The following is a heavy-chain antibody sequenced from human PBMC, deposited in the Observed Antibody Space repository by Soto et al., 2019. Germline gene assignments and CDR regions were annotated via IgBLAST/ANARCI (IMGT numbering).Heavy chain of an antibody. D-gene: IGHD5-12*01. CDR3: ARDGRGGLGGMDV. CDR2: IIPIFGTA. CDR1: GGTFSSYA. Sequence: QVQLVQSGAEVKKPGSSVKVSCKASGGTFSSYAISWVRQAPGQGLEWMGGIIPIFGTANYAQKFQGRVTITADKSTSTAYMELISLRSEDTAVDDCARDGRGGLGGMDVWGHGTTVTVTS. J-gene: IGHJ6*02. V-gene: IGHV1-69*06.